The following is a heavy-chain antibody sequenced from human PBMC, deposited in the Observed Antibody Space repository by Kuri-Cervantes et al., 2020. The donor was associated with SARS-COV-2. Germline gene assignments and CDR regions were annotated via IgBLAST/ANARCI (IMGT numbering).Heavy chain of an antibody. J-gene: IGHJ4*02. CDR3: ARADFWSGYVYYFDY. D-gene: IGHD3-3*01. V-gene: IGHV4-4*07. CDR2: IYTSGST. Sequence: SETLSLTCTVSGGSISSYYWSWIRQPAGKGLEWIGRIYTSGSTNYNPSLKSRVTISVDTSKNQFSLKLSSVTAADTAVYYCARADFWSGYVYYFDYWGQGTLVTVSS. CDR1: GGSISSYY.